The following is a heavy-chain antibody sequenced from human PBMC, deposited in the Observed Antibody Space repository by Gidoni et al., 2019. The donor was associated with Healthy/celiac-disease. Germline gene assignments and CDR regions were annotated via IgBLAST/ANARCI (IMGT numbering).Heavy chain of an antibody. CDR2: ISSSGSTI. CDR1: GFPFSDYY. D-gene: IGHD3-22*01. V-gene: IGHV3-11*01. CDR3: ARSLGPYYYDSSGYPDY. Sequence: QVQLVESGGGLVKPGGSLRLSCAASGFPFSDYYMRGIRQAPGKGLEWVSYISSSGSTIYYADSVKGRFTISRDNAKNSLYLQMNSLRAEDTAVYYCARSLGPYYYDSSGYPDYWGQGTLVTVSS. J-gene: IGHJ4*02.